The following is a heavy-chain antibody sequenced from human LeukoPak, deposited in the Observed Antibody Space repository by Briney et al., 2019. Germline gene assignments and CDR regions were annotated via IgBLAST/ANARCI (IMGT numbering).Heavy chain of an antibody. CDR3: VKGSLMAFDF. Sequence: PGGSLRLSCEASGFMFDDNVMHWVRQAPGKGLEWISSLSGSTASIGYADSVRGRFTISRDNAKNALYLQMTSLRTEDTALYFCVKGSLMAFDFWGLGTLVTVSS. D-gene: IGHD5-24*01. J-gene: IGHJ4*02. CDR1: GFMFDDNV. V-gene: IGHV3-9*01. CDR2: LSGSTASI.